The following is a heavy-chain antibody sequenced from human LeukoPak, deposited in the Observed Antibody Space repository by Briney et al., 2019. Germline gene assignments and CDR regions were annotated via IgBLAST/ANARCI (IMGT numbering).Heavy chain of an antibody. V-gene: IGHV3-11*01. CDR2: ISNSGSSI. J-gene: IGHJ4*02. D-gene: IGHD3-10*01. Sequence: GGSLRLSCAASGFTFSDEYMSWIRQAPGKGLEWVSYISNSGSSIFYADSVKGRFTISRDNAKNSLFLQMSSLRAEDTAVYYCARARGAGPGAHFDYWGQGTLVTVSS. CDR3: ARARGAGPGAHFDY. CDR1: GFTFSDEY.